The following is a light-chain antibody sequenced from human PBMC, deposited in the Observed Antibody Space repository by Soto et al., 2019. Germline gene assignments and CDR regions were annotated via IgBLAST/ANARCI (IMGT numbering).Light chain of an antibody. CDR1: QSVISTY. CDR2: GAS. CDR3: QQYGSSPIT. V-gene: IGKV3-20*01. Sequence: EIVLTQSPGTLSLSPVERATLSCRSSQSVISTYLAWYQQKPGQAPRLLIYGASSRATGIPDRFSGSGSGTDFTLTISRLEPEDFAVYYCQQYGSSPITFGQGTRLEIK. J-gene: IGKJ5*01.